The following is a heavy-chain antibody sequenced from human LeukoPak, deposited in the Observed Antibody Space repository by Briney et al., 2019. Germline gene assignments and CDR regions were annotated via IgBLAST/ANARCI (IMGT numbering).Heavy chain of an antibody. CDR3: ATGPQYGDYVAFDI. CDR1: GGSFSGYY. V-gene: IGHV4-34*01. D-gene: IGHD4-17*01. J-gene: IGHJ3*02. Sequence: PSETLSLTCAVYGGSFSGYYWSWIRQPPGKGLEWIGEINHSGSTNYNPSLKSRVSISVDTSKNQFSLKLSSVTAADTAVYYCATGPQYGDYVAFDIWGQGTMVTVSS. CDR2: INHSGST.